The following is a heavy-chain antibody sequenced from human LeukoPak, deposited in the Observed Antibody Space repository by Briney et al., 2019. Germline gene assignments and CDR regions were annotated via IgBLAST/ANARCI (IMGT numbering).Heavy chain of an antibody. CDR1: GGSFSGYY. CDR2: IYYSGST. Sequence: PSETLSLTCAVYGGSFSGYYWSWIRQHPGKGLEWIGYIYYSGSTYYNPSLKSRVTISVDTSKNQFSLKLSSVTAADTAVYYCARERPDYYDSSGYPDYWGQGTLVTVSS. D-gene: IGHD3-22*01. V-gene: IGHV4-31*11. J-gene: IGHJ4*02. CDR3: ARERPDYYDSSGYPDY.